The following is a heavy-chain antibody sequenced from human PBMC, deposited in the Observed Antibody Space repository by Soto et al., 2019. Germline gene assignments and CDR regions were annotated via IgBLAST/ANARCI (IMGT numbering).Heavy chain of an antibody. Sequence: QVQLVQSGAEVKKPGSSVKVSCKASGGTFSSYAISWVRQAPGQGLEWMGGIIPIFGTANYAQKFQGRVTITADESTRTAYMELSSLRSEDTAVYYCARNPIPYYYDSSGYYRNWFDPWGQGTLVTVSS. D-gene: IGHD3-22*01. CDR1: GGTFSSYA. J-gene: IGHJ5*02. CDR2: IIPIFGTA. CDR3: ARNPIPYYYDSSGYYRNWFDP. V-gene: IGHV1-69*01.